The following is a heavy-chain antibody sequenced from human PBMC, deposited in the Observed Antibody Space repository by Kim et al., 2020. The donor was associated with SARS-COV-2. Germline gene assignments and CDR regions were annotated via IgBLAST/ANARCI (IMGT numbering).Heavy chain of an antibody. J-gene: IGHJ4*02. Sequence: GGSLRLSCAASGFTFTTSSMSWVRQAPGKGLEWVSIISGSGTVTYYADSVKGRFTISRDNSQSTLYLQMNSLRADGAAVYFFAKSLQTVGPNGRDFDYWGPGTLVTVSS. CDR2: ISGSGTVT. D-gene: IGHD1-26*01. V-gene: IGHV3-23*01. CDR3: AKSLQTVGPNGRDFDY. CDR1: GFTFTTSS.